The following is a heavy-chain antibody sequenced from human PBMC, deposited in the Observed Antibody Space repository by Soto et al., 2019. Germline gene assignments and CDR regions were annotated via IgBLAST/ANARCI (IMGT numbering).Heavy chain of an antibody. V-gene: IGHV3-11*05. CDR2: IDSSTKYT. Sequence: GGSLRLSCEASGFTFRDYYMTWFRQAPGKGLEWLSYIDSSTKYTNYADTVKGRFTISRDNAKNSLYLQMNSLRADDTAVYYCAREYYYTMDVWGQGTMVTVSS. CDR1: GFTFRDYY. J-gene: IGHJ6*02. CDR3: AREYYYTMDV.